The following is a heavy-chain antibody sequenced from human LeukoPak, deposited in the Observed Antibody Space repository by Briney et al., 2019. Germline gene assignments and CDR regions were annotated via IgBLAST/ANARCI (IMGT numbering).Heavy chain of an antibody. CDR2: ISSSGSTI. J-gene: IGHJ4*02. CDR1: GLTFSDYY. D-gene: IGHD3-22*01. V-gene: IGHV3-11*04. Sequence: PGGSLRLSCAASGLTFSDYYMSWIRQAPGKGLEWVSYISSSGSTIYYADSVKGRFTISRDNAKNSLYLQMNSLRAEDTAVYYCARGSITMIVVVINFDYWGQGTLVTVSS. CDR3: ARGSITMIVVVINFDY.